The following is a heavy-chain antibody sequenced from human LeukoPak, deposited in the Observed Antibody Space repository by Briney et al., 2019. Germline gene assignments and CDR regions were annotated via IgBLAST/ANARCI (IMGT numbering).Heavy chain of an antibody. Sequence: GGSLRLSCAASGFTFSSYWMHWVRQAPGKGLLWVSRINSDGSSTSYADSVKGRFTISRDNAKNTLYMQMNSLRAEDTAVYYCARVRVGTTTFDYWGQGTLVTVSS. CDR1: GFTFSSYW. CDR3: ARVRVGTTTFDY. J-gene: IGHJ4*02. V-gene: IGHV3-74*01. CDR2: INSDGSST. D-gene: IGHD1-26*01.